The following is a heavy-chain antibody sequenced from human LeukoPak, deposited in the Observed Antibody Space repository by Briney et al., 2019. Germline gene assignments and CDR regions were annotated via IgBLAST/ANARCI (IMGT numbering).Heavy chain of an antibody. CDR2: IKEDGSEK. Sequence: PGGSLRLSCAASEFTFSDYWMGWVRQAPGKGPEWVANIKEDGSEKQYVDSVKGRFTVSRDNAKNSLFLQMNSLRLEDTAVYYCATYKNWVAGDVWGQGTTVSVSS. D-gene: IGHD7-27*01. V-gene: IGHV3-7*01. CDR3: ATYKNWVAGDV. CDR1: EFTFSDYW. J-gene: IGHJ6*02.